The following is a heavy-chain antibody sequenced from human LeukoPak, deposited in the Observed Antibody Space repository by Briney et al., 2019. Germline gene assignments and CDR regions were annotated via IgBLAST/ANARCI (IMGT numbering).Heavy chain of an antibody. CDR2: SGSI. CDR3: ATKRRFLEWPKPETRKYYFDY. Sequence: SGSIGYADSVKGRFTISRDNAKNSLYLQMNGLRAEDTALYYCATKRRFLEWPKPETRKYYFDYWGQGTLVTVSS. J-gene: IGHJ4*02. V-gene: IGHV3-9*01. D-gene: IGHD3-3*01.